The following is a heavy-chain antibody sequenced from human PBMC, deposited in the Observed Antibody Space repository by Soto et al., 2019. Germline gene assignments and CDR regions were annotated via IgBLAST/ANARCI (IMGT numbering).Heavy chain of an antibody. CDR1: GFTFSSYA. D-gene: IGHD2-2*01. CDR2: ISYDGSNK. CDR3: ARDLYCSSTSCYVRYYYYGMDV. Sequence: GVSLRLSCAASGFTFSSYAMHWVRQAPGKGLEWVAVISYDGSNKYYADSVKGRFTISRDNSKNTLYLQMNSLRAEDTAVYYCARDLYCSSTSCYVRYYYYGMDVWGQGTTVTVSS. V-gene: IGHV3-30-3*01. J-gene: IGHJ6*02.